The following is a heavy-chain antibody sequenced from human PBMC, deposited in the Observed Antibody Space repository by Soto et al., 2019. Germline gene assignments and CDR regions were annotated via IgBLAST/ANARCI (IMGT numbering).Heavy chain of an antibody. Sequence: ASVKVSCKASGGTFSSYAISWVRQAPGQGLEWMGGIIPIFGTANYAQKFQGRVTITADESTSTAYMELSSLRSEDTAVYHCASSERIQQYYYYGMDVWGQGTTVTVSS. CDR1: GGTFSSYA. D-gene: IGHD5-18*01. CDR3: ASSERIQQYYYYGMDV. CDR2: IIPIFGTA. V-gene: IGHV1-69*13. J-gene: IGHJ6*02.